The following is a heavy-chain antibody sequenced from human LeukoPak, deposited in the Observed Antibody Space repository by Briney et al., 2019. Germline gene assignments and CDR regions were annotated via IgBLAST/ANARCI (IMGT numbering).Heavy chain of an antibody. CDR2: IIRSGGTT. Sequence: GGSLRLSCAASGFTFSSYDMTWVRQTPGKGLEWVALIIRSGGTTYYADSVKGRFTISRDNAKNSLYLQMNSLRVDDRAFYYCARDAVPSGRSWFDPWGQGTLVSVSS. D-gene: IGHD4-17*01. CDR1: GFTFSSYD. J-gene: IGHJ5*02. CDR3: ARDAVPSGRSWFDP. V-gene: IGHV3-23*01.